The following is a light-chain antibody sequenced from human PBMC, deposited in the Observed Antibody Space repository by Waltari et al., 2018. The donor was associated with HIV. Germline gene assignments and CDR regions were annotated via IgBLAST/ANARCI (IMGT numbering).Light chain of an antibody. CDR2: GAS. CDR1: QDISSA. CDR3: QQFDSYPLT. V-gene: IGKV1-13*02. J-gene: IGKJ4*01. Sequence: AIQLTQSPSSLSASVGDRVTITCRASQDISSALAWYQQKPGKAPKLLIYGASILQSGVPSRFSGSESETDFTLTISRLQPEDFATYYCQQFDSYPLTFGGGTKVEIK.